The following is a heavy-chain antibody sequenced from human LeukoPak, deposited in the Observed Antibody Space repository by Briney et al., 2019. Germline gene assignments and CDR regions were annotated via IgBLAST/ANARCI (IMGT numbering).Heavy chain of an antibody. Sequence: SVKVSCKASGGTFSSYAISWVRQAPGQGLEWMGGIIPIFGTANYAQKFQGRVTITADESTSTAYMELSSLRSEDTAVYYCARDLNGPAAIPLGGAFDIWGQGTMVTVSS. J-gene: IGHJ3*02. V-gene: IGHV1-69*13. CDR1: GGTFSSYA. CDR3: ARDLNGPAAIPLGGAFDI. CDR2: IIPIFGTA. D-gene: IGHD2-2*02.